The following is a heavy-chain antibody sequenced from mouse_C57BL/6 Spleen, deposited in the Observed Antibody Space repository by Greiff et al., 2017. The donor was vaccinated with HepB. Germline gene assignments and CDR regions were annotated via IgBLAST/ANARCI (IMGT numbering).Heavy chain of an antibody. V-gene: IGHV1-72*01. D-gene: IGHD2-4*01. CDR1: GYTFTSYW. Sequence: QVHVKQPGAELVKPGASVKLSCKASGYTFTSYWMHWVKQRPGRGLEWIGRIDPNSGGTKYNEKFKSKATLTVDKPSSTAYMQLSSLTSEDSAVYYCARMGIYYDYDVVFDYWGQGTTLTVSS. J-gene: IGHJ2*01. CDR2: IDPNSGGT. CDR3: ARMGIYYDYDVVFDY.